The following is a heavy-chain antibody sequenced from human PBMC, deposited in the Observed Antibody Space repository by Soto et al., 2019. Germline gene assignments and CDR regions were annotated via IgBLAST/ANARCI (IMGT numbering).Heavy chain of an antibody. Sequence: ASVKVSCKASGYTFTSYYMHWVRQAPGQGLEWMGIINTSGGSTSYAQKFQGRVTMTRDTSTSTVYMELSSLRSDDTAVYYCVRGEYYSSGSYSNLDYWGQGTPVTVSS. V-gene: IGHV1-46*01. CDR2: INTSGGST. D-gene: IGHD3-10*01. CDR1: GYTFTSYY. J-gene: IGHJ4*02. CDR3: VRGEYYSSGSYSNLDY.